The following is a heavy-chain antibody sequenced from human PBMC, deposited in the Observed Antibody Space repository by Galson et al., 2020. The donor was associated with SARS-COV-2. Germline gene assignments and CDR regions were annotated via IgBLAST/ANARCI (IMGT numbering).Heavy chain of an antibody. Sequence: GGSLRLSCAASGFKFDNYAMHWVRQAPGKSLEWVCLMSWDGSETHCRDSVKGRFTISRDNSKNSLYLHMYSLRSEDTAVYYCVKDGPGYCSGGRCFSDAFDVWGQGTMVTVSS. J-gene: IGHJ3*01. CDR3: VKDGPGYCSGGRCFSDAFDV. CDR2: MSWDGSET. CDR1: GFKFDNYA. D-gene: IGHD2-15*01. V-gene: IGHV3-43D*03.